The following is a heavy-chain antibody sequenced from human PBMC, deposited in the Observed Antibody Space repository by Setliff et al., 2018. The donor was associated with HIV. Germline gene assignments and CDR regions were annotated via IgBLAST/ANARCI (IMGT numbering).Heavy chain of an antibody. Sequence: SVKVSCKASGGTFGASGINWVRQAPGQGLEWMGGIIPIFGTANYAQKFQGRVTITADESTSTAYMELSRLRSDDTAVYYCARDFTYDYDSSGPGWGQGTLVTVSS. CDR1: GGTFGASG. CDR3: ARDFTYDYDSSGPG. D-gene: IGHD3-22*01. J-gene: IGHJ4*02. V-gene: IGHV1-69*13. CDR2: IIPIFGTA.